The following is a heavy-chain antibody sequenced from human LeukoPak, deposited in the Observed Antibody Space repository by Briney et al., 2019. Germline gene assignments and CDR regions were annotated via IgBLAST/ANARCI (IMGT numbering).Heavy chain of an antibody. D-gene: IGHD3-16*02. Sequence: GGSLRLSCAASGFTFSGYAMSLVRQAPGKGLEWVSGISGSGGSTYYADSVKGRFTISRDNSKNTLYLQVNSLRAEDTAVYYCAKALGELSFIVDYWGQGTLVTVSS. V-gene: IGHV3-23*01. CDR2: ISGSGGST. J-gene: IGHJ4*02. CDR3: AKALGELSFIVDY. CDR1: GFTFSGYA.